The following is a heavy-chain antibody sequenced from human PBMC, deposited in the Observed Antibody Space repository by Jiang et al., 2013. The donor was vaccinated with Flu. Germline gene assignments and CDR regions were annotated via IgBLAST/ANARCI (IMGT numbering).Heavy chain of an antibody. J-gene: IGHJ6*02. CDR1: GFSFSSYG. CDR2: ISSSSSAI. Sequence: QLLESGGGLVQPGGSLRLSCAASGFSFSSYGINWVRQAPGKGLEWVSYISSSSSAIYYADSVKGRFTISRDNAKNSLYLQMNSLRAEDTAVYYCARDLYLDPESMDVWGQGTTVTVSS. D-gene: IGHD3-16*01. CDR3: ARDLYLDPESMDV. V-gene: IGHV3-48*04.